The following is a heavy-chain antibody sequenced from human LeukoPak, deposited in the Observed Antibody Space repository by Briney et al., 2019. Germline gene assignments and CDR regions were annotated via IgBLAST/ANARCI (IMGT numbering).Heavy chain of an antibody. CDR2: INHSGST. Sequence: SETLSLTCAVYGGSFSGYCWSWIRQPPGKGLEWIGEINHSGSTNYNPSLKSRVTISVDTSKNQFSLKLSSVTAADTAVYYCARGLVVPAAPPSDYWGQGTLVTVSS. V-gene: IGHV4-34*01. CDR1: GGSFSGYC. CDR3: ARGLVVPAAPPSDY. J-gene: IGHJ4*02. D-gene: IGHD2-2*01.